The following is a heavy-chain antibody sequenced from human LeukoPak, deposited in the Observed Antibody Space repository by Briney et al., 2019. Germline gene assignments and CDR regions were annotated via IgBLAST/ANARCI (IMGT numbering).Heavy chain of an antibody. J-gene: IGHJ4*02. CDR2: ISYDGSNK. CDR1: GFTFSSYG. V-gene: IGHV3-30*18. CDR3: AEGLMSYYDSSGYLR. Sequence: PGGSLRLSCAASGFTFSSYGMHWVRQAPGKGLEWVAVISYDGSNKYYADSVKGRFTISRDNSKNTLYLQMNSLRAEDTAVYYCAEGLMSYYDSSGYLRWGQGTLVTVSS. D-gene: IGHD3-22*01.